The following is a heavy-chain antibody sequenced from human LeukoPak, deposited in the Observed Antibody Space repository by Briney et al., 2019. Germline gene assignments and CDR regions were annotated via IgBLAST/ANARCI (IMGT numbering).Heavy chain of an antibody. J-gene: IGHJ4*02. CDR1: TLSFTSYA. Sequence: ESLTLSCAASTLSFTSYAMTWGRHAPGKGLEWVSGTRGSGGRTNYADSVKGRFTTSRDNSKNTLYLQMNSLRAEDTAVYYCAKDLEATTVTTVDYGGQGTLVTVSS. D-gene: IGHD4-17*01. CDR3: AKDLEATTVTTVDY. V-gene: IGHV3-23*01. CDR2: TRGSGGRT.